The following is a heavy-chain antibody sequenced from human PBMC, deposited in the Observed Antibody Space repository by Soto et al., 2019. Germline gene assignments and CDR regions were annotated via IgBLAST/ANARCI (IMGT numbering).Heavy chain of an antibody. V-gene: IGHV4-39*01. CDR1: GGSISSSSYY. CDR2: IYYSGST. D-gene: IGHD1-26*01. Sequence: PSETLSLTCTVSGGSISSSSYYWGWILQPPGKGLEWIGSIYYSGSTYYNPSLKSRVTISVDTSKNQFSLKLSSVTAADTAVYYCARHVGLTAYSGSWQYYFVYWGQGTLVTVSS. J-gene: IGHJ4*02. CDR3: ARHVGLTAYSGSWQYYFVY.